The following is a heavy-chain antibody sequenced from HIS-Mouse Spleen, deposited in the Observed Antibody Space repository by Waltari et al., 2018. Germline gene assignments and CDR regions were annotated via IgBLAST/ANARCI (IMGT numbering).Heavy chain of an antibody. V-gene: IGHV3-30*04. Sequence: QVQLVESGGGVVQPGRSLRLSCAASGFTFSSSAMHWVRQAPGKGLEWVAVISYDGSNKYYADSVKGRFTISRDNSKNTLYLQMNSLRAEDTAVYYCARPKYNWNSIWFDPWGQGTLVTVSS. CDR3: ARPKYNWNSIWFDP. J-gene: IGHJ5*02. CDR2: ISYDGSNK. D-gene: IGHD1-7*01. CDR1: GFTFSSSA.